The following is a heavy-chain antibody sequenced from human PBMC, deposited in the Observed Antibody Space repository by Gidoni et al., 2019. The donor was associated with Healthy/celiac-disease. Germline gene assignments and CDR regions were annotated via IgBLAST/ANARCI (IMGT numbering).Heavy chain of an antibody. V-gene: IGHV1-3*01. CDR3: ARDVLVLMVYAKYYYGMDV. CDR1: GYTFTSYA. J-gene: IGHJ6*02. D-gene: IGHD2-8*01. Sequence: QVQLVQPGAEVKKPGASVKVSCKASGYTFTSYAMHWVRQAPGQRLEWMGWINAGNGNTKYSQKFQGRVTITRDTSASTAYMELSSLRSEDTAVYYCARDVLVLMVYAKYYYGMDVWGQGTTVTVSS. CDR2: INAGNGNT.